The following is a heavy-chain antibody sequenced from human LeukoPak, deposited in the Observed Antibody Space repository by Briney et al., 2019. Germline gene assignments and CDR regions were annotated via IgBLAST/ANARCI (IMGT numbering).Heavy chain of an antibody. CDR3: ARKSPNYYGSGSLFQHTYYFDY. CDR2: IYHSGST. J-gene: IGHJ4*02. V-gene: IGHV4-59*12. D-gene: IGHD3-10*01. Sequence: PSETLSLTCTVSGGSISSYYWSWIRQPPGKGLEWIGYIYHSGSTYHNPSLKSRVTISVDRYKNQFSLKLSSVTAADTAVYYCARKSPNYYGSGSLFQHTYYFDYWGQGTLVTVSS. CDR1: GGSISSYY.